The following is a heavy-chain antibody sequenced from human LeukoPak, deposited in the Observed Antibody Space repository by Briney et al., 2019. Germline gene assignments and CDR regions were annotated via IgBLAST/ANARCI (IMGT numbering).Heavy chain of an antibody. CDR3: ARDKMDYDFWSGYQSGYYFDY. CDR1: GFTFSSYW. J-gene: IGHJ4*02. D-gene: IGHD3-3*01. CDR2: IKQDGSEK. V-gene: IGHV3-7*03. Sequence: GGSLRLSCAASGFTFSSYWMSWVCQAPGKGLEWVANIKQDGSEKYYVDSVKGRFTISRDNAKNSLYLQMNSLRAEDTAVYYCARDKMDYDFWSGYQSGYYFDYWGQGTLVTVSS.